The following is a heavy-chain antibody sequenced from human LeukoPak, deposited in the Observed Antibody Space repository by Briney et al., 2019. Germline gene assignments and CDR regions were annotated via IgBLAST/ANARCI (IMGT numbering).Heavy chain of an antibody. J-gene: IGHJ4*02. Sequence: SETLSLTCTVSGGSISSYYWSWIRQPAGKGLEWIGRIYTSGSTNYNPSLKSRVTMSVDTSKNQFSLKLSSVTAADTAVYYCARARSTPTVPYYFDYWGKETLVTVS. CDR3: ARARSTPTVPYYFDY. D-gene: IGHD4-17*01. CDR1: GGSISSYY. CDR2: IYTSGST. V-gene: IGHV4-4*07.